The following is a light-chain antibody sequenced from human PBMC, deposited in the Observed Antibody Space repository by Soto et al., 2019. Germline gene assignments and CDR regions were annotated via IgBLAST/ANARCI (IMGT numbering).Light chain of an antibody. CDR2: DAS. V-gene: IGKV3-11*01. Sequence: EIVLTQSPGILSLSPWEKATLSCRASQSVSSYLAWYQQKPGQVPRLLIYDASNRATGIPARFSGSGSGTEFTLTISSIEPEDFAVYYCQQRTYGLTFGGGTKVDIK. CDR3: QQRTYGLT. CDR1: QSVSSY. J-gene: IGKJ4*01.